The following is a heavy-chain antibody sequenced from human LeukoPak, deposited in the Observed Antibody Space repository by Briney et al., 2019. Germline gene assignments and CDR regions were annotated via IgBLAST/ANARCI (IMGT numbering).Heavy chain of an antibody. D-gene: IGHD1-26*01. CDR3: ARGSGSYLYYYYMDV. V-gene: IGHV1-69*05. CDR1: GGTFISYA. CDR2: IIPIFGTA. J-gene: IGHJ6*03. Sequence: GSSVKVSCKASGGTFISYAISWVRQAPGQGLEWMGGIIPIFGTANYAQKFQGRVTITTDESTSTAYMELSSLRSEETAVYYCARGSGSYLYYYYMDVWGKGTTVTVSS.